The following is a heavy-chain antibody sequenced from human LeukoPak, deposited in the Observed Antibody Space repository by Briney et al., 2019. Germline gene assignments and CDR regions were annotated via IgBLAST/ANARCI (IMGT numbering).Heavy chain of an antibody. V-gene: IGHV1-46*01. CDR2: INPSGGST. D-gene: IGHD6-19*01. CDR1: GYTFTDSY. CDR3: ARPRAVHGFDI. Sequence: ASVKVSCKASGYTFTDSYIHWVRQAPGQGLEWMGVINPSGGSTTYTQKFQGRVTMTRDTSTSTVYMEVSSLTSEDTAVYYCARPRAVHGFDIWGQGTMVTVSS. J-gene: IGHJ3*02.